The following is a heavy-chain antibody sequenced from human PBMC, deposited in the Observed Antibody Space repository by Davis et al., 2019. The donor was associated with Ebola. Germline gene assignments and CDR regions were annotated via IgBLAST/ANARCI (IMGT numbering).Heavy chain of an antibody. V-gene: IGHV3-7*03. D-gene: IGHD4-17*01. CDR2: IKPDGGER. CDR1: GFTFSSDW. Sequence: GESLKISCAASGFTFSSDWMSWVRQAPEKGLGRVANIKPDGGERYYVDSVKGRFTISRDNAKNSVYLQMNTLRAEDTAVYYCARKEDYGDTLDNWYFDLWGRGTLVTVSS. J-gene: IGHJ2*01. CDR3: ARKEDYGDTLDNWYFDL.